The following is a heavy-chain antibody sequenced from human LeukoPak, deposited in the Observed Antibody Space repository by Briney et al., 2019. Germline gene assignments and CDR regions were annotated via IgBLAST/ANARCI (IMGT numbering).Heavy chain of an antibody. CDR1: GYSISSGYY. Sequence: SETLSLTCTVSGYSISSGYYWGWIRQPPGKGLEWIGSIYHSGSTYYNPSLKSRVTISVDTSKNQFSLKLSSVTAADTAVYYCARDRPDYYDSSGYYSDWFDPWGQGTLVTVSS. J-gene: IGHJ5*02. CDR3: ARDRPDYYDSSGYYSDWFDP. V-gene: IGHV4-38-2*02. D-gene: IGHD3-22*01. CDR2: IYHSGST.